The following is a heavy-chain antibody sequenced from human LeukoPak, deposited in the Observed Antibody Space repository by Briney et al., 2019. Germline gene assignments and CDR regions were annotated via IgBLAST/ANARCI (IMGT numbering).Heavy chain of an antibody. CDR3: ANLFGSRRYYFDY. Sequence: GGSLRLSCAASGFPFSTYAMSWVRQAPGEGLEWVSTISANGDYTYYADSVKGRFTISRDNSKNTLYLQMNSLRADDTAVYYCANLFGSRRYYFDYWGPGTLVTVSS. CDR2: ISANGDYT. V-gene: IGHV3-23*01. J-gene: IGHJ4*02. D-gene: IGHD3-10*01. CDR1: GFPFSTYA.